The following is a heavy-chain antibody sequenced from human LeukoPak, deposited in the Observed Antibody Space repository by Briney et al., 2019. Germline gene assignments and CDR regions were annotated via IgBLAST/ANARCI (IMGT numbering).Heavy chain of an antibody. CDR3: ARAYTNGDYLDY. Sequence: GGSLRLSCAASGFTFSRYSVNWVRQAPGKGLEWVSCISDSSRHIYYADSVKGQFTISRDNAKSSASLQMNSLRVDDTAVYYCARAYTNGDYLDYWGQGTLVTVSS. CDR1: GFTFSRYS. D-gene: IGHD4-17*01. CDR2: ISDSSRHI. J-gene: IGHJ4*02. V-gene: IGHV3-21*01.